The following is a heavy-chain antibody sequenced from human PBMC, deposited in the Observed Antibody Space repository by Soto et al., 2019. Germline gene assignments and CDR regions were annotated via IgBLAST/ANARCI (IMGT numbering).Heavy chain of an antibody. CDR1: GGTFSSHG. J-gene: IGHJ5*02. V-gene: IGHV1-69*15. CDR2: IIPFFGTT. D-gene: IGHD5-18*01. Sequence: XSVKVSCKASGGTFSSHGVGWVRQAPGQGLEWMGKIIPFFGTTNYAQKFQGRVTITADESTSTVYLEVSSLTSEDTAIYYCARDRGYTGLGWLDPWGQGTLVTVSS. CDR3: ARDRGYTGLGWLDP.